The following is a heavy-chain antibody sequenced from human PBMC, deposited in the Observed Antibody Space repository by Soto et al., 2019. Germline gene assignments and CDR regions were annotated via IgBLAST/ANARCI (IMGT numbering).Heavy chain of an antibody. CDR3: RRSSRYSTDV. CDR2: IYYSGNT. V-gene: IGHV4-39*01. Sequence: TSETLPLTWTVSGGSISPYYWGWFRQTPGKGLEWVGCIYYSGNTHYNPSLKSRVTISADTSKNQFSLNLISVTAADTAVYYCRRSSRYSTDVWGQGITVTVSS. D-gene: IGHD6-19*01. J-gene: IGHJ6*02. CDR1: GGSISPYY.